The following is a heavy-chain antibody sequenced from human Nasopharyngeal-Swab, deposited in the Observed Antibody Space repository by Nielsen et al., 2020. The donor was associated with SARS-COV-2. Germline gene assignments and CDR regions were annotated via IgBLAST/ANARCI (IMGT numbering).Heavy chain of an antibody. D-gene: IGHD6-19*01. CDR3: ARGAFEYSSSWYDPYYFDY. CDR1: RFTFSRYG. V-gene: IGHV3-23*01. Sequence: GESLKISCAASRFTFSRYGMSWVRQAPGKGLEWVSTISGRGGYTYYAGSVKGRFTISRDNSKNTLYLQMNSLRVEDTAIYYCARGAFEYSSSWYDPYYFDYWGQGTLVTVSS. CDR2: ISGRGGYT. J-gene: IGHJ4*02.